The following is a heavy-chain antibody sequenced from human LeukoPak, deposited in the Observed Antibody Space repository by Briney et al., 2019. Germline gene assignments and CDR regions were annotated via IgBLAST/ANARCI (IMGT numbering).Heavy chain of an antibody. V-gene: IGHV4-59*01. J-gene: IGHJ3*02. CDR3: AKKTSGRDHAFDI. Sequence: PSETLSLTCSVSGVSINTYYWSWIRQPPGKGLEWIGYIYYTGSTNYNPSLRSRVTMSLDTSKNQFSLKLNSVTAADTAVYYCAKKTSGRDHAFDIWGQGTMVTVSS. CDR1: GVSINTYY. D-gene: IGHD3-10*01. CDR2: IYYTGST.